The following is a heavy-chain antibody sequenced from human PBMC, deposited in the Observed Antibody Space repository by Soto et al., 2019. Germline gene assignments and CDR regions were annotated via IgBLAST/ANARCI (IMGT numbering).Heavy chain of an antibody. CDR3: ARAHYCGSTSCYYSRGAFDI. CDR2: ISYGGSNK. CDR1: GFTFSSYA. Sequence: GGSLRLSCAASGFTFSSYAMHWVRQAPGKGLEWGAVISYGGSNKYSADSVKGRFTISRDNSKNTLYLQMNSLRAEDTAVYYCARAHYCGSTSCYYSRGAFDIWGQGTMVTVSS. D-gene: IGHD2-2*01. J-gene: IGHJ3*02. V-gene: IGHV3-30-3*01.